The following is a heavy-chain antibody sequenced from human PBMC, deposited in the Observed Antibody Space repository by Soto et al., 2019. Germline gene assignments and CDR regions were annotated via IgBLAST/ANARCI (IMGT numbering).Heavy chain of an antibody. CDR3: SRVAY. CDR1: GFTFSGFR. V-gene: IGHV3-21*01. J-gene: IGHJ4*02. Sequence: GGSLRIAFEASGFTFSGFRMNWVRQVPGKVLEWVASISSASSETWYADSVKGRFIISRDNAQNSLFLQMNTLRPEDSAIYYFSRVAYWGSGTHVTVSS. CDR2: ISSASSET.